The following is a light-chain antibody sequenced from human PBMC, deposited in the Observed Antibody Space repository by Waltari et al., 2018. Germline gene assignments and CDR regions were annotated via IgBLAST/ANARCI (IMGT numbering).Light chain of an antibody. Sequence: QSVVTQPPSASAPPGQRVTMSCSGSISNIGKNPFNCNQQLPGTAPKPLVFRKDQRPSGVPDRFSASRSGTSASLAISGLQFDDEADYYCATWDDSLNGWVFGGGTRLTVL. CDR2: RKD. J-gene: IGLJ3*02. CDR1: ISNIGKNP. V-gene: IGLV1-44*01. CDR3: ATWDDSLNGWV.